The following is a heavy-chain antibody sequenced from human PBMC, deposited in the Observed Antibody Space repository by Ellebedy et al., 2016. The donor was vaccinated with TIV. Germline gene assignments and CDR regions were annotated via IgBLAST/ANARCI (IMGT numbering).Heavy chain of an antibody. V-gene: IGHV1-69*10. CDR2: ISAYNGNT. CDR3: ARDWGDN. CDR1: GGTFSSYA. Sequence: SVKVSXKASGGTFSSYAISWVRQAPGQGLEWMGWISAYNGNTNYAQKFQGRVTITADKSTSTAYMELSSLRSEDTAVYYCARDWGDNWGQGTLVTVSS. J-gene: IGHJ4*02. D-gene: IGHD2-21*01.